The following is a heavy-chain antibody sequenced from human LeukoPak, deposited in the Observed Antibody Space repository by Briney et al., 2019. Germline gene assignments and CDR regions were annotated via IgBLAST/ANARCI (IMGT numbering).Heavy chain of an antibody. V-gene: IGHV1-18*01. Sequence: GAPVKVSCKASGYTFTSYGINWVRQAPGQGLEWMGWISAYNGNTNYAQKLQGRVTMTTDTSTSTAYMELRSLRSDDTAVYYCARDVHPGYSYGFDYFDYWGQGTLVTVSS. J-gene: IGHJ4*02. CDR2: ISAYNGNT. CDR1: GYTFTSYG. D-gene: IGHD5-18*01. CDR3: ARDVHPGYSYGFDYFDY.